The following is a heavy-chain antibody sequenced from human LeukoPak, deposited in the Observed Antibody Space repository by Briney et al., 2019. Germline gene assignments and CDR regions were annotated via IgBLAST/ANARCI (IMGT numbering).Heavy chain of an antibody. J-gene: IGHJ3*02. CDR2: INPSGGST. CDR3: ARSPYSGSYRPQLRDAFDI. V-gene: IGHV1-46*01. CDR1: GYTFTSYY. D-gene: IGHD1-26*01. Sequence: ASVKVSCKASGYTFTSYYMHWVRQAPGQGLEWMGIINPSGGSTSYAQKFQGRVTMTRDMSTSTVYMELSSLRSEDTAVYYCARSPYSGSYRPQLRDAFDIWGQGTMVTVSS.